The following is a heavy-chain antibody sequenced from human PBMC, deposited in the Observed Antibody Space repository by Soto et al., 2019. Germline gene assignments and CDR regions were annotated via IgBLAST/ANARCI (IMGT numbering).Heavy chain of an antibody. CDR3: GKDVHSVEGFAFDI. Sequence: EVQLLESGGGLVQPGGSLRLSCAASGVTFSIYAMSWVRQAPGKGLEWVSSISDSGGNTYYADSVKGRFTISRRNSKNTLYLQMKSLRAEDTAVYYCGKDVHSVEGFAFDIWGQGTMVTVS. J-gene: IGHJ3*02. CDR2: ISDSGGNT. CDR1: GVTFSIYA. V-gene: IGHV3-23*01. D-gene: IGHD5-18*01.